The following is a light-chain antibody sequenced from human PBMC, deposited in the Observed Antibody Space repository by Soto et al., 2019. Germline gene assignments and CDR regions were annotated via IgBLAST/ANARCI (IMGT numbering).Light chain of an antibody. Sequence: EIVLTQSPDTLSLSPGERATLSCRASQSVSSYLAWYQQKPGQAPRLLIFDASTRATGIPARFSGSGSGTDFTLTISSLEPEDFAVYYCQHRSIWPVSFGQGTRLENK. CDR3: QHRSIWPVS. V-gene: IGKV3-11*01. CDR2: DAS. J-gene: IGKJ5*01. CDR1: QSVSSY.